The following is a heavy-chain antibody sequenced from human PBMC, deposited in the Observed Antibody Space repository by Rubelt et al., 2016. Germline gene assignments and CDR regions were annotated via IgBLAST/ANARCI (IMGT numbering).Heavy chain of an antibody. Sequence: QVQLVQSGAEVKKPGSSVKVSCKASGGTFSSYAISWVRQAPGQGLEWMGWISAYDGNTTYAQKLQGRVTLTTDTSTSTAYMELRSLRSDDTAVYFCASPPIVVVPAAITDYYYGMDVWGQGTTVAVSS. CDR1: GGTFSSYA. CDR2: ISAYDGNT. CDR3: ASPPIVVVPAAITDYYYGMDV. J-gene: IGHJ6*02. D-gene: IGHD2-2*02. V-gene: IGHV1-18*01.